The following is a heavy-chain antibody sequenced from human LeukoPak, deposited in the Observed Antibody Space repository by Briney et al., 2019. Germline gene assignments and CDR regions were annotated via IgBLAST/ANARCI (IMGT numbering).Heavy chain of an antibody. J-gene: IGHJ3*02. CDR3: ARTTRDSSGWPDAFDI. V-gene: IGHV4-34*01. CDR2: INHSGST. Sequence: SETLSLTCAVYGGSFSGYYWSWIRQPPGKGLEWIGEINHSGSTNYNPSLKSRVTISVDTSKNQFSLKLSSVTAVDTAVYYCARTTRDSSGWPDAFDIWGQGTMVTVSS. CDR1: GGSFSGYY. D-gene: IGHD6-19*01.